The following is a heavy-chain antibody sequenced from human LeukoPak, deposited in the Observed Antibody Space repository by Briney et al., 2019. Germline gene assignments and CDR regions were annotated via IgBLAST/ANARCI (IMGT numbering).Heavy chain of an antibody. V-gene: IGHV4-61*02. J-gene: IGHJ4*02. D-gene: IGHD1-26*01. CDR1: GGSISSGSYY. CDR2: IYTSGST. Sequence: SETLSLTCTVSGGSISSGSYYWSWIRQPAGKGLEWIGRIYTSGSTNYNPSLKSRVTISVDTSKNQFSLKLTSVTAADTAVYYCARAIEVGAMTPFDYWGQGTLVTVSS. CDR3: ARAIEVGAMTPFDY.